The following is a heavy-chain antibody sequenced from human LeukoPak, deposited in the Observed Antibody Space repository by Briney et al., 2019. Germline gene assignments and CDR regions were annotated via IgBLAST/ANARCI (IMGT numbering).Heavy chain of an antibody. D-gene: IGHD3-22*01. CDR3: AKHAAVVVVIASDY. CDR2: VSGSGGST. V-gene: IGHV3-23*01. Sequence: PGGSLRLSCAASGFTFSSYWMSWVRQAPVKGLEWVSAVSGSGGSTYYADSVKGRFTISRDNSKNTLYLQMNSLRAEDTAVYYCAKHAAVVVVIASDYWGQGTLVTVSS. J-gene: IGHJ4*02. CDR1: GFTFSSYW.